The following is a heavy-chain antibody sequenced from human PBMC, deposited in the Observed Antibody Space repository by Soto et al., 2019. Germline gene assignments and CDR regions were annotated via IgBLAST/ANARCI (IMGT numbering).Heavy chain of an antibody. D-gene: IGHD3-3*01. Sequence: ASVKVSCKASGYTFTSYGISWVRQAPGQGLEWMGWISAYNGNTNYAQKLQGRVTMTTDTSTSTAYKELRSLRSYDTAVYYCARDRKRSYDFWSGYHNWFDPWGQGTLVTVSS. V-gene: IGHV1-18*01. J-gene: IGHJ5*02. CDR1: GYTFTSYG. CDR2: ISAYNGNT. CDR3: ARDRKRSYDFWSGYHNWFDP.